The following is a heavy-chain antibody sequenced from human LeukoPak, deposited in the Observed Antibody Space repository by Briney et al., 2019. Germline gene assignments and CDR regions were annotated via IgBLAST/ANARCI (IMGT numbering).Heavy chain of an antibody. CDR1: GFTFSSYS. CDR2: ISSSSSTI. D-gene: IGHD2-2*01. Sequence: GGSLRLSCAASGFTFSSYSMNWVRRAPGKGLEWVSYISSSSSTIYYADSVKGRFTISRDNAKNSLYLQMNSLRAEDTAVYYCARGFKGYCSSTSCPFDYWGQGTLVTVSS. J-gene: IGHJ4*02. V-gene: IGHV3-48*04. CDR3: ARGFKGYCSSTSCPFDY.